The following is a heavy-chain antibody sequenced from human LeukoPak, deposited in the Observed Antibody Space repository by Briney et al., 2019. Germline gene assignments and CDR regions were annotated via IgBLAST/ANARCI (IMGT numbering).Heavy chain of an antibody. CDR1: GYTFTNSY. CDR2: INPDGGNT. D-gene: IGHD5-24*01. CDR3: ARIRDGYNDAYDL. Sequence: ASVKISCKASGYTFTNSYIHWVRQAPGQVLEWMGLINPDGGNTNYAQNFQGRVTLTRDTSTSTVYMELSSLRSEDTAIYYCARIRDGYNDAYDLWGQGTVVTVPS. V-gene: IGHV1-46*01. J-gene: IGHJ3*01.